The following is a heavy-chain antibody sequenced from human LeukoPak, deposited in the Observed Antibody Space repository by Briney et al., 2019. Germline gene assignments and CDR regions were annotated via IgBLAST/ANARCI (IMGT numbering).Heavy chain of an antibody. Sequence: GGTLRLSCAASGFSFSSYGMHWVRQAPGKGLEWVSYISSSGSTIYYADSVKGRFTISRDNAKNSLYLQMNSLRAEDTAVYYCARDRSCTGGSCYMDVWGRGTTVTVSS. CDR1: GFSFSSYG. CDR3: ARDRSCTGGSCYMDV. CDR2: ISSSGSTI. D-gene: IGHD2-15*01. V-gene: IGHV3-48*04. J-gene: IGHJ6*03.